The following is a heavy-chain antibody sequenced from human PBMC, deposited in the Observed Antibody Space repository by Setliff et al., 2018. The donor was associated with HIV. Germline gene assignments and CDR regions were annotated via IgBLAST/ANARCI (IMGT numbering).Heavy chain of an antibody. CDR2: ISYGGIT. CDR3: ARVPGRDYYDTSGDFDY. Sequence: ENLSLTCTVSGGSISSSHDFWNWIRQPPGKGLEWIGDISYGGITYYNPSLTSRVTISVDTSKNQFSLKVTSVTAADTAVYYCARVPGRDYYDTSGDFDYWGLGTLVTVSS. J-gene: IGHJ4*02. D-gene: IGHD3-22*01. V-gene: IGHV4-39*07. CDR1: GGSISSSHDF.